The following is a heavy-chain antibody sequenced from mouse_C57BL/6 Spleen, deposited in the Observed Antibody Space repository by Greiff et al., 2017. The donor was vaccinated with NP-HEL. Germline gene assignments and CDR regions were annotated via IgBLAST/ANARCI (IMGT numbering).Heavy chain of an antibody. Sequence: VQLQQSGAELVKPGASVKLSCTASGFNFKDYYMHWVKQRTEQGLEWIGRFDPEDGDTKYAPKFKGKATLTADTSSNTAYLQLSRLTSEDTAVYYCDSGYDYLDDWGQGTTVTVSS. D-gene: IGHD2-2*01. CDR1: GFNFKDYY. CDR2: FDPEDGDT. CDR3: DSGYDYLDD. V-gene: IGHV14-2*01. J-gene: IGHJ2*01.